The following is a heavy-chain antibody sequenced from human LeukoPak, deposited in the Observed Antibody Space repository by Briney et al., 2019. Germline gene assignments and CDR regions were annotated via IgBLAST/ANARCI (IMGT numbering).Heavy chain of an antibody. V-gene: IGHV3-30-3*01. CDR3: ARLDEYYYDSSGYYLVSIFDY. J-gene: IGHJ4*02. D-gene: IGHD3-22*01. Sequence: PGGSLRLSCAASGFTFSSYAMHWVRQAPGKGLEWVAVISYDGSNKYYADSVKGRFTISRDNSKNTLYLQMNSLRAEDTAVYYCARLDEYYYDSSGYYLVSIFDYWGQGTLVTVSS. CDR1: GFTFSSYA. CDR2: ISYDGSNK.